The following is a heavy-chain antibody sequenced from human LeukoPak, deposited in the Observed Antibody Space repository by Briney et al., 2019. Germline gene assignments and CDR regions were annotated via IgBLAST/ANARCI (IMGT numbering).Heavy chain of an antibody. J-gene: IGHJ5*02. D-gene: IGHD3-22*01. CDR2: IKQDGSEI. CDR1: GFTFSSYW. V-gene: IGHV3-7*01. Sequence: GGSLRLSCAASGFTFSSYWMSWVRQAPGKGLEWVANIKQDGSEIYYVDSVRGRFTISRDNAKNSLYLQMNSLRAEDTAVYYCARGRSHYDSSGYYANWFDPWGQGTLVTVSS. CDR3: ARGRSHYDSSGYYANWFDP.